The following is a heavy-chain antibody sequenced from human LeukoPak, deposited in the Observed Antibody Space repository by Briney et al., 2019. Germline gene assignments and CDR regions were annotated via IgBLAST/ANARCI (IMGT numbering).Heavy chain of an antibody. CDR3: AKAGSSSSFGY. Sequence: GGSLRLSCAASGFTFSSYGMHWVRQAPGKGLEWVAVISYDGSNKYYADSVKGRFTISRDNSKNTLYLQMNSLRAEDTAVYCCAKAGSSSSFGYWGQGTLVTVSS. V-gene: IGHV3-30*18. CDR2: ISYDGSNK. D-gene: IGHD6-6*01. CDR1: GFTFSSYG. J-gene: IGHJ4*02.